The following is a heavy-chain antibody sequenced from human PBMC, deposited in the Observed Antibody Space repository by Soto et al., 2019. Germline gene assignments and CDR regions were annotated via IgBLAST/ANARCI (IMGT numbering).Heavy chain of an antibody. CDR3: ARDPKSSGGQHWAFNYFDS. Sequence: QVQLVKSGGGVVQPGRSLRLSCAASGFSFSISPMHWVRQAPGKGPEWVALISYDGTNKFYADSVKGRFTISRDNSKSTLYLQVDSLRPEDAAVYYCARDPKSSGGQHWAFNYFDSWGQGTLVTVS. J-gene: IGHJ4*02. D-gene: IGHD7-27*01. CDR1: GFSFSISP. CDR2: ISYDGTNK. V-gene: IGHV3-30-3*01.